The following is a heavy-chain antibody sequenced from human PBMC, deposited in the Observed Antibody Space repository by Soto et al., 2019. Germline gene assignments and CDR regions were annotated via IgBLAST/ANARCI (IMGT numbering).Heavy chain of an antibody. CDR3: ARGSAPSFYILTGYLWEAEYFQH. CDR1: GGSISSGGYS. Sequence: SETLSLTCAVSGGSISSGGYSWSWIRQPPGEGLEWIGYIYHSGSTYYNPSLKSRVTISVDRSKNQFSLKLSSVTAADTAVYYCARGSAPSFYILTGYLWEAEYFQHWGQGTLVTVSS. D-gene: IGHD3-9*01. V-gene: IGHV4-30-2*01. CDR2: IYHSGST. J-gene: IGHJ1*01.